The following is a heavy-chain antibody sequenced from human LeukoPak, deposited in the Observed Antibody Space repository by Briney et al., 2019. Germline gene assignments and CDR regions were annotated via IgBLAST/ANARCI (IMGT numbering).Heavy chain of an antibody. D-gene: IGHD3-22*01. CDR1: GFTFSSYG. CDR2: IWYDGSNK. J-gene: IGHJ6*03. Sequence: PGRSLRLSCAASGFTFSSYGMHWVRQAPGKGLEWVAVIWYDGSNKYYADSVKGRFTISRDNSKNTLYPQMNSLRAEDTAVYYCARCGARHDSSGYYPDDYYYYMDVWGKGTTVTVSS. V-gene: IGHV3-33*01. CDR3: ARCGARHDSSGYYPDDYYYYMDV.